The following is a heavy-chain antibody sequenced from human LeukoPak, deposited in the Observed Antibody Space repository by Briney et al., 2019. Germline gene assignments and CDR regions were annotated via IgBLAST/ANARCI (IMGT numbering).Heavy chain of an antibody. J-gene: IGHJ4*02. V-gene: IGHV4-39*07. Sequence: SETLSLTCTVSGGSISSSSYYWGWIRQPPGKGLEWIGSIYYSGSTYYNPSLKSRVTISVDTSKNQFSLKLSSVTAADTAVYYCASYYDILTGYYSFDYWGQGTLVTVSS. CDR3: ASYYDILTGYYSFDY. CDR1: GGSISSSSYY. D-gene: IGHD3-9*01. CDR2: IYYSGST.